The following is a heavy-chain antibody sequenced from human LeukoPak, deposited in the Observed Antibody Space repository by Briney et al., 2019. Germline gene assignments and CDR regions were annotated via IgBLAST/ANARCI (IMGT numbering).Heavy chain of an antibody. V-gene: IGHV1-24*01. D-gene: IGHD3-22*01. CDR3: ATDSLKSDYYDRSGYPALVY. Sequence: GASVKVSFKFTGYTLTELSMHTVRQAPGKGLEWMGGFDPEDGETIYAQKFQGRVTMTEYRSTDTAYMELSSLRSEDTAVYYCATDSLKSDYYDRSGYPALVYWGRGTLVTVSS. CDR2: FDPEDGET. CDR1: GYTLTELS. J-gene: IGHJ4*02.